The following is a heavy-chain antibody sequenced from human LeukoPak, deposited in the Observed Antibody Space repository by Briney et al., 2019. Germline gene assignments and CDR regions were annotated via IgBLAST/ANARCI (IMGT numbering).Heavy chain of an antibody. Sequence: ASVKVSCKASGGTFSSYAISWVRQAPGQGLEWMGRIIPILGIANYAQKFQGRVTITADKSTSTAYMELSSLRSEDTAVYYCARDGGKGVVPDAFDIWGQGTMVTVSS. CDR2: IIPILGIA. CDR3: ARDGGKGVVPDAFDI. J-gene: IGHJ3*02. D-gene: IGHD2-15*01. CDR1: GGTFSSYA. V-gene: IGHV1-69*04.